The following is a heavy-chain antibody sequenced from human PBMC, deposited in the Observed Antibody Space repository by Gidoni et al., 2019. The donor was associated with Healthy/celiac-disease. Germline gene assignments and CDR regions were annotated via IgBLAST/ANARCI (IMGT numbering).Heavy chain of an antibody. Sequence: EVQLVESGGGLVQPGGSLRLSCAASGFTFSSYAMSWVRQAPGKGLEWVSAISGSGGSTYYADSVKGRFTISRDNSKNTLYLQMNSLRAEDTAVYYCAKDRRYAGDYVHDAFDIWGQGTMVTVSS. V-gene: IGHV3-23*04. CDR3: AKDRRYAGDYVHDAFDI. CDR2: ISGSGGST. J-gene: IGHJ3*02. CDR1: GFTFSSYA. D-gene: IGHD4-17*01.